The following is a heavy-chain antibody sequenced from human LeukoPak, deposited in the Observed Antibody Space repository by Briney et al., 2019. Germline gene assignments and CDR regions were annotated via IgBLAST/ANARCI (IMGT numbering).Heavy chain of an antibody. CDR2: IWYDGSNK. Sequence: GGSLRLSCAASGFTFSSYGMHWVRQAPGKGLEWVAVIWYDGSNKYYADSVKGRFTISRDNSKNTLYLQMNSLRAEDTAVYYCAKDRGGYYASFDYWGQGTLVTVSS. J-gene: IGHJ4*02. V-gene: IGHV3-33*06. D-gene: IGHD3-3*01. CDR3: AKDRGGYYASFDY. CDR1: GFTFSSYG.